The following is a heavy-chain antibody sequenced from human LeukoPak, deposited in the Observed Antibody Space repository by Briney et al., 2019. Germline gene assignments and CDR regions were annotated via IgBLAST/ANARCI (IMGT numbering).Heavy chain of an antibody. CDR2: IYSSGRS. V-gene: IGHV4-4*07. J-gene: IGHJ3*02. CDR1: GGPISGYY. D-gene: IGHD6-13*01. Sequence: TSETLSLTCTVSGGPISGYYWIWVRQPAGKGLEWVGRIYSSGRSNYNPSLKSRVTMSEDTYKNPFSLNLSSVTAADTAVYYCARGGGYSSSLNAFDMWGPGKMVTVSS. CDR3: ARGGGYSSSLNAFDM.